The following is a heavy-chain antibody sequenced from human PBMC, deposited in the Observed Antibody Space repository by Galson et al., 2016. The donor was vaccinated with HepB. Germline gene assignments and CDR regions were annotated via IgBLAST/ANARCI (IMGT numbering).Heavy chain of an antibody. V-gene: IGHV3-23*01. D-gene: IGHD2-15*01. Sequence: SLRLSCAASGFTISNYVMTWVRQAPGMGLGWVSGISTTGSTTYYADSVKGRFTISRGNSKNTLYLQMSGLRADDTAVYYCAKTPKKGENGGLLNYWGQGILVTVSS. CDR1: GFTISNYV. J-gene: IGHJ1*01. CDR2: ISTTGSTT. CDR3: AKTPKKGENGGLLNY.